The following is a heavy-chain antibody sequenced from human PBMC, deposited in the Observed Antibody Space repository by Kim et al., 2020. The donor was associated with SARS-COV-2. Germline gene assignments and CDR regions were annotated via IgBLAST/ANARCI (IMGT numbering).Heavy chain of an antibody. D-gene: IGHD3-9*01. J-gene: IGHJ4*02. CDR2: ISAYNGNT. Sequence: ASVKVSCKASGYTFTSYGISWVRQAPGQGLEWMGWISAYNGNTNYAQKLQGRVTMTTDTSTSTAYMELRSLRSDDTAVYYCARTPLRYFDWLHRGRGWGDYWGQGTLVTVSS. CDR1: GYTFTSYG. V-gene: IGHV1-18*01. CDR3: ARTPLRYFDWLHRGRGWGDY.